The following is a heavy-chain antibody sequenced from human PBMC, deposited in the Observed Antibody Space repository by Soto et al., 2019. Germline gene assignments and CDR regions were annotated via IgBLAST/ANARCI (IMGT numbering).Heavy chain of an antibody. V-gene: IGHV3-15*01. CDR2: IKSKTDGGTT. J-gene: IGHJ4*02. CDR3: TTGPFDYGDRNIDY. Sequence: GGSLRLSCAASGFTFSNAWMSWVRQAPGKGLEWVGRIKSKTDGGTTDYAAPVKGRFTISRDDSKNTLYLQMNSLKTEDTAVYYCTTGPFDYGDRNIDYWGQGTLVTVSS. D-gene: IGHD4-17*01. CDR1: GFTFSNAW.